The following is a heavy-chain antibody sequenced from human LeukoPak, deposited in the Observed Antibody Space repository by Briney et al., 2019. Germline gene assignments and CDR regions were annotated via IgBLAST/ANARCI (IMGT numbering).Heavy chain of an antibody. D-gene: IGHD5-18*01. CDR1: GFTFGDDY. CDR3: SGHRHSFNWFDP. CDR2: IRSQGHGGTT. Sequence: PGGSLRLSCTVSGFTFGDDYISWLRQAPGEGPEWVGFIRSQGHGGTTEYAASVKGRFNISRDDSKSIAYLQMNSLKTDDTALYYCSGHRHSFNWFDPWGQGTLVTVSS. J-gene: IGHJ5*02. V-gene: IGHV3-49*03.